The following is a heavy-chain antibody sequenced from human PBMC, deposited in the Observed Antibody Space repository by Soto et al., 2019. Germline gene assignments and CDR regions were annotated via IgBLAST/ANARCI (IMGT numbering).Heavy chain of an antibody. D-gene: IGHD6-13*01. J-gene: IGHJ4*02. Sequence: EVQLLESGGGLVQPGGSLRLSCAAVTFTFSSSARRWVRQAPGKGLEWVSAISGSGGSTYYADSVKGRFTISRDKSKNTLYLQMNSLRAEDTPVYYCAKENGYSTSWFEFDYWGQGTLVTVSS. CDR2: ISGSGGST. CDR3: AKENGYSTSWFEFDY. CDR1: TFTFSSSA. V-gene: IGHV3-23*01.